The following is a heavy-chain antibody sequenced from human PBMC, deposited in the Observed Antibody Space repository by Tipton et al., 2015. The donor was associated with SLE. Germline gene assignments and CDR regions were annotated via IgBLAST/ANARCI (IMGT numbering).Heavy chain of an antibody. D-gene: IGHD7-27*01. J-gene: IGHJ3*02. CDR3: ARVLTGGGLLFDI. V-gene: IGHV5-10-1*01. CDR1: GYSFTTNW. CDR2: IDPSDSYT. Sequence: QLVQSGAEVKKPGESLRISCKGSGYSFTTNWITWVRQMPGKGLEWMGRIDPSDSYTNYSPSFQGHVTISADKSISTAYLQWSSLKASDPAMYYCARVLTGGGLLFDIWGQGTMVTVSS.